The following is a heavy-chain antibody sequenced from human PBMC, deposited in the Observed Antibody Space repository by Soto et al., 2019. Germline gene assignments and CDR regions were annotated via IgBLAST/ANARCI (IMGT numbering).Heavy chain of an antibody. Sequence: ASVKVSCKASGYTFTSYGISWVRQAPGQGLEWMGWISAYNGNTNYAQKLQGRVTMTTDTSTSTAYMELRSLRSDDTAVYYCARDGGKLEPNIKPVGYYYYMDVWGKGTTVTVSS. J-gene: IGHJ6*03. CDR1: GYTFTSYG. D-gene: IGHD1-1*01. CDR3: ARDGGKLEPNIKPVGYYYYMDV. CDR2: ISAYNGNT. V-gene: IGHV1-18*01.